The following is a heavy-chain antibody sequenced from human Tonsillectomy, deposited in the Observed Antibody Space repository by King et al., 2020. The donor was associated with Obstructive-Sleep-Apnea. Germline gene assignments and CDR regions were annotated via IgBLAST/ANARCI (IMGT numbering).Heavy chain of an antibody. J-gene: IGHJ6*02. CDR1: GYSFASYW. CDR2: IHPGGSDV. V-gene: IGHV5-51*01. CDR3: ATPVPQLSTSPNRSYYFGLDL. D-gene: IGHD2-2*01. Sequence: GQLVQSGAEVKKPGDSLKISCEGSGYSFASYWIAWVRRMPGTGLEWMGIIHPGGSDVSYSPSFRGQVTFSVDKSINTAYLQWNSLKASDTAMYYVATPVPQLSTSPNRSYYFGLDLWGQGTPVTVSS.